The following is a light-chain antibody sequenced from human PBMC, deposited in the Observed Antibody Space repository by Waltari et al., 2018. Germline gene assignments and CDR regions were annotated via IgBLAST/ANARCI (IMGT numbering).Light chain of an antibody. Sequence: DIQMTQSPSTLSASVGDRVTGTCRASQSIDSWLAWYQQKPGKAPKLLIYDASSLERGVPSRFSGSGSGTEFTLTISSLQPDDFATYYCQQYNSDSQNFGQGTKVEIK. CDR1: QSIDSW. J-gene: IGKJ1*01. V-gene: IGKV1-5*01. CDR3: QQYNSDSQN. CDR2: DAS.